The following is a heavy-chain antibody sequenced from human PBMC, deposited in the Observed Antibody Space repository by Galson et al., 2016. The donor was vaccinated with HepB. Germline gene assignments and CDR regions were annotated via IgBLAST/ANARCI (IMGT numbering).Heavy chain of an antibody. J-gene: IGHJ4*02. Sequence: SVKISCKASGYTFINYGISWVRQAPGQGLERMGWISVDIGNTNYAQKLQDRVTTTTDTSTSTAYMELRSLRSDDTAVYYCARESLYCSGGNCYSPLGDYWGQGTLVTVSS. CDR3: ARESLYCSGGNCYSPLGDY. V-gene: IGHV1-18*04. D-gene: IGHD2-15*01. CDR2: ISVDIGNT. CDR1: GYTFINYG.